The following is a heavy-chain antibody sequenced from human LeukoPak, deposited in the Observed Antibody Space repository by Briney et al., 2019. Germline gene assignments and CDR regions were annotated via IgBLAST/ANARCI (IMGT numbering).Heavy chain of an antibody. CDR3: ARGPGGSSSSDFDY. J-gene: IGHJ4*02. Sequence: SETLSLTCAVSGGSISSSDYSWSWIRQPAGKGLEWIGRIYTSGSTNYNPSLKSRVTISLDTSKNQFSLNLSSVTAADTAVYYCARGPGGSSSSDFDYWGQGTLVTVSS. CDR2: IYTSGST. CDR1: GGSISSSDYS. D-gene: IGHD6-6*01. V-gene: IGHV4-61*02.